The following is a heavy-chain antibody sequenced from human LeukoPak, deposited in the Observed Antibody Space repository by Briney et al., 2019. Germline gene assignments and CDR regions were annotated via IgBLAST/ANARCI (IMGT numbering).Heavy chain of an antibody. V-gene: IGHV1-18*04. Sequence: GASVKVSCKTSGYTFTGYYMHWVRQAPGKGLEWMGWISAYNGNTNYAQKLQGRVTMTTDTSTSTAYMELRSLRSDDTAVYYCAREMATTYYFDYWGQGTLVTVSS. CDR3: AREMATTYYFDY. CDR2: ISAYNGNT. J-gene: IGHJ4*02. CDR1: GYTFTGYY. D-gene: IGHD5-24*01.